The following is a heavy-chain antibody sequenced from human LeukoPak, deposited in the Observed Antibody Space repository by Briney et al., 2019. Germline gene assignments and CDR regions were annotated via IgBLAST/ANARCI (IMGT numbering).Heavy chain of an antibody. CDR3: ARVNSYGLYYFDY. V-gene: IGHV3-9*01. CDR2: ISWNSGSI. CDR1: GFTFDDYA. D-gene: IGHD5-18*01. J-gene: IGHJ4*02. Sequence: GGSLRLSCAASGFTFDDYAMHWVRQAPGKGLEWVSGISWNSGSIAYADSVKGRFTISRDSAKNSLYLQMDSLRAEDTAVYYCARVNSYGLYYFDYWGQGTLVTVSS.